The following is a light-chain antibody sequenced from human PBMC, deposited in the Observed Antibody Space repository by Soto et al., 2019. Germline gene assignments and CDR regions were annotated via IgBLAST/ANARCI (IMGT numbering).Light chain of an antibody. J-gene: IGLJ6*01. CDR3: GTWDSSLPAAV. CDR2: DNY. Sequence: QSVLTQPPSVSAAPGQKVTISCFGSSSNIGNNYVPWYQQLPGTAPKLLIYDNYKRPLGIPDRFSGSKSGLSATLGICGLQTGDEAGYHCGTWDSSLPAAVFGGGTKVTVL. CDR1: SSNIGNNY. V-gene: IGLV1-51*01.